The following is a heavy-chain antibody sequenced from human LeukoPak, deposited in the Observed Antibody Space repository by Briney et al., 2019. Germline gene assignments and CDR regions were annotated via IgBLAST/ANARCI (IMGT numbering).Heavy chain of an antibody. CDR2: IWHDGTNK. Sequence: GRSLRLSCAASGFISPYGMHWVRQAPGKGLEWVAGIWHDGTNKNYADSVKGRFTISRDNSKNTLYLQMNGLRAEDTAVYYCGRDLAYRSSSGVQYWGQGTLVTVSS. CDR3: GRDLAYRSSSGVQY. D-gene: IGHD6-13*01. CDR1: GFISPYG. J-gene: IGHJ1*01. V-gene: IGHV3-33*01.